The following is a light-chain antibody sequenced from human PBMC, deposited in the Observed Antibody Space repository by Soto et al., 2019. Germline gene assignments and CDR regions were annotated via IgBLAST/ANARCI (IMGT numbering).Light chain of an antibody. CDR2: LEGSGSY. CDR3: DTWDSNTYV. V-gene: IGLV4-60*02. Sequence: QSVLTQASSASASLGSSFKLTCTLSSGHSSYIIAWHQQQPGKAPRYLMKLEGSGSYNTGSGVPDRFSGSSSGADRYLTISNLQFEDEADYYCDTWDSNTYVFGTGTKVTVL. J-gene: IGLJ1*01. CDR1: SGHSSYI.